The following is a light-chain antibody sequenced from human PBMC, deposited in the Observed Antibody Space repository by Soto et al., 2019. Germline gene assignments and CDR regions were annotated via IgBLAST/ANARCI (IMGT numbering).Light chain of an antibody. CDR2: DVN. J-gene: IGLJ3*02. V-gene: IGLV2-11*01. Sequence: QSALTQTRSVSGSPGQSVTISCTGTSSDVGGYNYVSWYQQHPGKAPKLIISDVNKRPSGVPDRFSGSKSGNTASLTISGLQDEDEADYYCCSYAGSYTLVLGGGTKLTVL. CDR3: CSYAGSYTLV. CDR1: SSDVGGYNY.